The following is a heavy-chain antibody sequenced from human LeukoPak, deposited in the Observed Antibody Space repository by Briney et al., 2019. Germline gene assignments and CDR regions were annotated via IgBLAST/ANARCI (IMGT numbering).Heavy chain of an antibody. Sequence: GGSLRLSCAAYGFTFSSYSMNWVRQAPGKGLEWVSSISSSSSYIYYADSVKGRFTISRDNAKNSLYLQMNSLRAEDTAVYYCARDSTGTISYWGQGTLVTVSS. V-gene: IGHV3-21*01. CDR1: GFTFSSYS. CDR2: ISSSSSYI. D-gene: IGHD1-7*01. J-gene: IGHJ4*02. CDR3: ARDSTGTISY.